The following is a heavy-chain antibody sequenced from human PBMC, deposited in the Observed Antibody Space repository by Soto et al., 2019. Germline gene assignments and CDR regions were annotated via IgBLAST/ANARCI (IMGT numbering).Heavy chain of an antibody. V-gene: IGHV4-61*01. CDR1: GGSVSDKTYY. CDR3: ARTTAVPNTLRSRYYFDY. D-gene: IGHD4-17*01. J-gene: IGHJ4*02. Sequence: TSETLSLTCDVSGGSVSDKTYYWSWIRQSPGKGLEWIGYIYYSGTTNYNPSLKSRVTISVDTSKNQFSLRLDSVTAADTALYYCARTTAVPNTLRSRYYFDYWGQGTLVTVSS. CDR2: IYYSGTT.